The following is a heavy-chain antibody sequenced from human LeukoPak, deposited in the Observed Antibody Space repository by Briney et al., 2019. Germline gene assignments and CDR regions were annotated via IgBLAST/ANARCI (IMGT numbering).Heavy chain of an antibody. J-gene: IGHJ4*02. Sequence: SETLSLTCAVSGYSISSGYYWGWIRQPPGKGLEWIGSIYHSGSTYYNPSLKSRVTISVDTSKNQFSLKPSSVTAADTAVYYCAREGLNCSSTSCYTRALGYWGQGTLVTVSS. CDR3: AREGLNCSSTSCYTRALGY. CDR1: GYSISSGYY. CDR2: IYHSGST. V-gene: IGHV4-38-2*02. D-gene: IGHD2-2*02.